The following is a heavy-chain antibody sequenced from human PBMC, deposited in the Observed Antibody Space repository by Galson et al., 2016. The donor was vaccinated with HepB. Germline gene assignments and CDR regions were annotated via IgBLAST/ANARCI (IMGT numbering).Heavy chain of an antibody. D-gene: IGHD2-2*02. J-gene: IGHJ6*02. CDR1: GGSVSSASHY. CDR3: AKDEGFYNGMDF. V-gene: IGHV4-61*01. CDR2: ISDSEST. Sequence: ETLSLTRTVSGGSVSSASHYWSWVRQPTGKGLEWIGYISDSESTNYNPSLKGRVTISLDRSKNQFSLRLNSVIAADTAVYYCAKDEGFYNGMDFWGQGTTVTVSS.